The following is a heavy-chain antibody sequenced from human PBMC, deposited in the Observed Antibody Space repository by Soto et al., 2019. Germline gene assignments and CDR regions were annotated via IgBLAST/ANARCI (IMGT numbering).Heavy chain of an antibody. CDR3: ARGKIRITMVRGVTFDY. V-gene: IGHV4-34*01. CDR1: GGSFSGYY. Sequence: SETLSLTCAVYGGSFSGYYWSWIRQPPGKGLEWIGEINHSGSTNYNPSLKSRVTISVDTSKNQFSLKLSSVTAADTAVYYCARGKIRITMVRGVTFDYWGQGTLVTVSS. CDR2: INHSGST. J-gene: IGHJ4*02. D-gene: IGHD3-10*01.